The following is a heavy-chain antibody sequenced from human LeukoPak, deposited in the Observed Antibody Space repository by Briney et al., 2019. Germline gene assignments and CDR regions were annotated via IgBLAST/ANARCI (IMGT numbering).Heavy chain of an antibody. CDR2: ISSSSSYI. CDR1: GFTFSSYS. D-gene: IGHD4-11*01. V-gene: IGHV3-21*01. CDR3: ARESTTVKSVYFDY. Sequence: GGSLRLSCAASGFTFSSYSMNWVRQAPGKGLEWVSSISSSSSYIYYADSVKGRFTISRDNAKNSLYLQMSSLRAEDTAVYYCARESTTVKSVYFDYWGQGTLVTVSS. J-gene: IGHJ4*02.